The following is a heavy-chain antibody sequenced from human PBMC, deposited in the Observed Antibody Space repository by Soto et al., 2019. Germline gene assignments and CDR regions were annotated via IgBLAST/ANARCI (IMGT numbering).Heavy chain of an antibody. V-gene: IGHV4-4*07. J-gene: IGHJ4*02. Sequence: PSETLSLTCTVSGGSIRSNSWSWVRQPAGKGLEWIGHIYTSGSTNYNPSLKSRVTMSIDTSENQFSLRLSSVTAADTAMYYCVRDLVVGATLGDYWGQGTLVTVSS. CDR3: VRDLVVGATLGDY. CDR1: GGSIRSNS. D-gene: IGHD1-26*01. CDR2: IYTSGST.